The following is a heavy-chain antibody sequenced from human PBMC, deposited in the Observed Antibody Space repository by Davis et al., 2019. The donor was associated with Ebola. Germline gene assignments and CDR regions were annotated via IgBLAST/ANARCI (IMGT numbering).Heavy chain of an antibody. V-gene: IGHV4-59*08. D-gene: IGHD4-17*01. CDR1: GGSITSYY. CDR3: ARLGTVPEWTRFDY. CDR2: IYYSGST. Sequence: MPSETLSLTCTVSGGSITSYYWNWIRQPPGKGLEWIGYIYYSGSTNYNPSLKSRVTISVDTSKNQFSLKLSSVTAADTAVYYCARLGTVPEWTRFDYWGQGTLVTVSS. J-gene: IGHJ4*02.